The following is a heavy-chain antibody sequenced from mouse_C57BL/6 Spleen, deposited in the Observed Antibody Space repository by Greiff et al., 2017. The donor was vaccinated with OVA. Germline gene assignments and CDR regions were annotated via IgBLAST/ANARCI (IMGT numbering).Heavy chain of an antibody. V-gene: IGHV1-52*01. CDR3: ARRAISPLYFDV. CDR1: GYTFTSYW. D-gene: IGHD3-3*01. Sequence: QVQLQQPGAELVRPGSSVKLSCKASGYTFTSYWMHWVQQRPIQGLEWIGNIDPSDSETHSNQKFKDKATLTVDKSSSTAYMQLSSLTSEDSAVYDCARRAISPLYFDVWGTGTTVTVSS. J-gene: IGHJ1*03. CDR2: IDPSDSET.